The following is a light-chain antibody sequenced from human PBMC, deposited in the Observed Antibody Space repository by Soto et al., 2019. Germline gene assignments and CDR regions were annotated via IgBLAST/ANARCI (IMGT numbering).Light chain of an antibody. J-gene: IGKJ5*01. CDR3: QQRWHWPSNT. V-gene: IGKV3D-20*02. Sequence: EIVLAQSPGTLSLSPGERATLSCRASQSVGNNYLAWYQQKPGQAPRLLIYGASNRATGIPDRFSGSGSGTDFTLTISSLEPEDVGVYYCQQRWHWPSNTFGQGTRWRL. CDR2: GAS. CDR1: QSVGNNY.